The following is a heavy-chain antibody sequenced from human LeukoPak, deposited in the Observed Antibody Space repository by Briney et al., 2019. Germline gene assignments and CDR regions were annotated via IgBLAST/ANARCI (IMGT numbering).Heavy chain of an antibody. CDR3: ARHIVVVVASGDAYYFDY. D-gene: IGHD2-15*01. CDR2: IYYSGST. CDR1: GGSISSRSYY. Sequence: PSETLSLTCTVSGGSISSRSYYRGWIRQPPGKGLEWIGSIYYSGSTYYNPSLKSRVTISVDTSKNQFSLKLSSVTAADTAVYYCARHIVVVVASGDAYYFDYWGQGTLVTVSS. V-gene: IGHV4-39*01. J-gene: IGHJ4*02.